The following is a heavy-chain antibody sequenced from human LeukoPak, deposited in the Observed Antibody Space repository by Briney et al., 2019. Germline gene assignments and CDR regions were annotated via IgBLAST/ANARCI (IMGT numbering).Heavy chain of an antibody. V-gene: IGHV3-23*01. J-gene: IGHJ4*02. CDR1: GFTFSNYA. Sequence: GGSLRLSCAASGFTFSNYAMSWVRQAPGKGLQWVSALSTSGGTTYYADSVKGRFTISRDNSKNTLYLQMNSLRAEDTAVYYCAKARGIQGIIARHFDYWGQGTLVTVSS. CDR2: LSTSGGTT. CDR3: AKARGIQGIIARHFDY. D-gene: IGHD1-26*01.